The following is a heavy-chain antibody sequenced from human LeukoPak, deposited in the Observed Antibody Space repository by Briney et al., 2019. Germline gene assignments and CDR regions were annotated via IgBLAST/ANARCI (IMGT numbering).Heavy chain of an antibody. CDR3: ARTSDWFDP. Sequence: SETLSLTCTVSGGSISSSSYYWGWIRQPPGKGLEWIGSIYYSGSTYYNPSLKSRVTISVDTSKNQFSLKLSSVTAADTAVYYCARTSDWFDPWGQGTLVTVSS. CDR1: GGSISSSSYY. V-gene: IGHV4-39*01. D-gene: IGHD3-3*01. J-gene: IGHJ5*02. CDR2: IYYSGST.